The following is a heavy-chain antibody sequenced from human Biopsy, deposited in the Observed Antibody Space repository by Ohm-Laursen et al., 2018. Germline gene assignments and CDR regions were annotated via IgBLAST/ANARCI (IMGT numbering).Heavy chain of an antibody. Sequence: GASVKVSCKASGYTFTNYYMHWVRQAPGQGLEWMGIINPSGSDATYAQKFQGRVTMTRDTSTSTAYMDLSSLRSEDTAVYFCARDRHTLYGDFENAFDIWGQGTMVTVSS. CDR3: ARDRHTLYGDFENAFDI. CDR2: INPSGSDA. D-gene: IGHD4-17*01. J-gene: IGHJ3*02. V-gene: IGHV1-46*01. CDR1: GYTFTNYY.